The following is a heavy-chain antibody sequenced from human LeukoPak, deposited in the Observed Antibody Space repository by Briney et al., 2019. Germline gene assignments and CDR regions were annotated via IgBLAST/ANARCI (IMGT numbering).Heavy chain of an antibody. CDR3: ARDSGTTGEVKFDP. Sequence: GESLKISCQGSGYSFTTYWIGWVRQMPGKGLELMGIIYPGDSDTTYSPSFQGQVTISVDKSISTAYLQWSSLKVSDTAMYYCARDSGTTGEVKFDPWGQGTLVTVSS. V-gene: IGHV5-51*01. CDR2: IYPGDSDT. J-gene: IGHJ5*02. D-gene: IGHD3-10*01. CDR1: GYSFTTYW.